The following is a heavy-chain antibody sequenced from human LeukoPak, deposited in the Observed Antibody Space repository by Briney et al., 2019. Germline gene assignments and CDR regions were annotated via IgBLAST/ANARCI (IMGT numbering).Heavy chain of an antibody. D-gene: IGHD4-17*01. CDR1: GYTFTGYY. Sequence: GASVKVSCKASGYTFTGYYMHWVRQAPGQGLEWMGWINPNSGGTNYAQEFQGRVTMTRDTSISTAYMELSRLRSDDTAVYYCASGEDYGAKVDYWGQGTLVTVSS. J-gene: IGHJ4*02. CDR3: ASGEDYGAKVDY. V-gene: IGHV1-2*02. CDR2: INPNSGGT.